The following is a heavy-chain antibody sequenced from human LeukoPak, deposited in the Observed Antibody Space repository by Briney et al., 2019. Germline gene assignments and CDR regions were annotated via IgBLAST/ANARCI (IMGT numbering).Heavy chain of an antibody. J-gene: IGHJ4*02. D-gene: IGHD4-17*01. CDR1: GFTFSSYA. V-gene: IGHV3-30-3*01. CDR2: ISYDGSNK. CDR3: ARDHVTVTTKESPDY. Sequence: PGGSLRLSCAASGFTFSSYAMHWVRQAPGKGLEWVAVISYDGSNKYYADSVKGRFTISRDNSKNTLYLQMNSLRAEDTAVYYCARDHVTVTTKESPDYWGQGTLVTVSS.